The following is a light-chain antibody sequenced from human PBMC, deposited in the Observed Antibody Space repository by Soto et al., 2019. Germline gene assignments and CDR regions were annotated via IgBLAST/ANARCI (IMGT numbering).Light chain of an antibody. CDR2: AAS. CDR3: QHGYSTPLT. Sequence: DIPMTQSPSSLSATVGDRVTITCRASQSISGYLNWYQQKPGKAPNLLIYAASTLQSVVPSRFSGSGSGTDFTLTISSLQPEDFATYFCQHGYSTPLTFGGGTKVDIK. J-gene: IGKJ4*01. V-gene: IGKV1-39*01. CDR1: QSISGY.